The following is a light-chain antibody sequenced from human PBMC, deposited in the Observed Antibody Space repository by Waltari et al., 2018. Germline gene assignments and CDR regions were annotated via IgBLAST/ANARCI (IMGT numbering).Light chain of an antibody. J-gene: IGKJ5*01. Sequence: EIVLTQSPATLSLSPGERATLSCRASQSVSSYLAWYQQKPGQAPRLLIYDASNRATGIPARLSGSGSGTDFTLTISSLEPEDFAVYYCQQYYSSSSITFGQGTRLEIK. CDR2: DAS. V-gene: IGKV3-11*01. CDR1: QSVSSY. CDR3: QQYYSSSSIT.